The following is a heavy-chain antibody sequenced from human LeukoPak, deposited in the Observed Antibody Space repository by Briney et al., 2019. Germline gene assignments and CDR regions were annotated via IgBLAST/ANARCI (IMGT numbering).Heavy chain of an antibody. CDR1: GFTFSSYA. CDR3: AKDKAVTPGWFHP. J-gene: IGHJ5*02. CDR2: ITGRGDST. Sequence: GGSLRLSCAASGFTFSSYAMNWVRQVPGKGLEWVSAITGRGDSTYYADSAKGRFTISRDNSKNTLYLQMNSLRAEDTAVYYCAKDKAVTPGWFHPWGQGTLVTVSS. V-gene: IGHV3-23*01. D-gene: IGHD4-17*01.